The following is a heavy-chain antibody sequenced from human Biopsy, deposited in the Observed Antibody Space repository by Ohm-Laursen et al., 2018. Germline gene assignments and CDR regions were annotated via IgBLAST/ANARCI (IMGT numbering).Heavy chain of an antibody. CDR1: GGSIISYY. CDR2: IYSSGGT. Sequence: PSQTLSLTCTVSGGSIISYYWNWIRQPAGKGLEWIGRIYSSGGTKYNPSPKSRVTMSVDTSKKQLSLKVRSVTAADTAVYYCARDSGILNYGNFKYYHYYGMDVWGQGTKVTVSS. CDR3: ARDSGILNYGNFKYYHYYGMDV. D-gene: IGHD4-11*01. J-gene: IGHJ6*02. V-gene: IGHV4-4*07.